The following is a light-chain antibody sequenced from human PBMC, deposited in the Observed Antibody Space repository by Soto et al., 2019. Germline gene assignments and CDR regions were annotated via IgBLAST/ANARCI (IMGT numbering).Light chain of an antibody. V-gene: IGLV2-14*03. CDR3: GSYTSSSSWV. CDR1: SSDVGTYNS. CDR2: DVS. Sequence: QSLLTQPASVSGSPGQSITVSCTGSSSDVGTYNSVSWYQQHPGKAPKLIIYDVSNRPSGVSNRFSGSKSGNTASLTISGLQTEDEADYYCGSYTSSSSWVFGGGTKVTVL. J-gene: IGLJ3*02.